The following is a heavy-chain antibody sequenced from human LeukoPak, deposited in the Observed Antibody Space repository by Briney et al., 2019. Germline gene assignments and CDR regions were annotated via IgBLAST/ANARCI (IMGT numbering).Heavy chain of an antibody. D-gene: IGHD3-3*01. J-gene: IGHJ4*02. CDR2: ISAYNGNT. CDR3: ARNRAYDYDFWSGYPQPYYFDY. Sequence: GASVKVSCKASGYTFTSYGISWVRQAPGQGLEWMGWISAYNGNTNYAQKLQGRVTMTTDTSTSTAYMELRSLRSDDTAVYYCARNRAYDYDFWSGYPQPYYFDYWGQGTLVTVSS. V-gene: IGHV1-18*01. CDR1: GYTFTSYG.